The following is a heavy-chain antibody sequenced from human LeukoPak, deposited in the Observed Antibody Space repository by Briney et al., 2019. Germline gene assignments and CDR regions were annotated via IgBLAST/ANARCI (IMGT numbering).Heavy chain of an antibody. Sequence: SQTLSLTCASCGACVASKRFSGDAIRQSPSRGLEWLGRTYYMSKWFNDYALSVKSRITLNPDTSKNQFSLQLNSVTPEDAAVYYGARSHLNHDNYFDSWGQGAQVTVSS. CDR3: ARSHLNHDNYFDS. CDR1: GACVASKRFS. D-gene: IGHD1-14*01. J-gene: IGHJ5*01. CDR2: TYYMSKWFN. V-gene: IGHV6-1*01.